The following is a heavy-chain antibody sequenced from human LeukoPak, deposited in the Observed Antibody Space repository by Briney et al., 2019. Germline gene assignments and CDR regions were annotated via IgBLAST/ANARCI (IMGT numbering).Heavy chain of an antibody. CDR2: ISYDGSNK. D-gene: IGHD6-13*01. CDR1: GFTFSSYA. J-gene: IGHJ6*02. CDR3: ARGSHQQLAPYYYYGMDV. V-gene: IGHV3-30*04. Sequence: GGSLRLSCAASGFTFSSYAMHWVRQAPGKGLEWVAVISYDGSNKYYADSVKGRFTISRDNSKNTLYLQMNSLRAEDTAVYYCARGSHQQLAPYYYYGMDVWGQGTTVTVSS.